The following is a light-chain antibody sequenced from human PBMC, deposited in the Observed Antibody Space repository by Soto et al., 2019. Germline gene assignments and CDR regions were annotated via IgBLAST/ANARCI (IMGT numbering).Light chain of an antibody. J-gene: IGKJ5*01. V-gene: IGKV2-30*01. Sequence: DVVMTQSPLSLPVTLGQPASISCRSSQGLVYIDGNTYLSWFQQRPGQSPRRLTYKVSDRDSGGPDRFSGSGAGTDFTLKISRVEAEDVGIYYCMQGTHWPRTFGQGTRLEIK. CDR1: QGLVYIDGNTY. CDR3: MQGTHWPRT. CDR2: KVS.